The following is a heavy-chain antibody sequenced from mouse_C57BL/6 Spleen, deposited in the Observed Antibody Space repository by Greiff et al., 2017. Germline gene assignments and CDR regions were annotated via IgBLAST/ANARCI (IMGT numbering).Heavy chain of an antibody. CDR3: ARYRYLPLYY. CDR2: ISDGGSYT. CDR1: GFTFSSYA. Sequence: DVKLVESGGGLVKPGGSLKLSCAASGFTFSSYAMSWVRQTPEKRLEWVATISDGGSYTYSPDNVKGRFTISRDNAENNLSLQMSHLKSEDTAMYYCARYRYLPLYYWGQGTTLTVSS. V-gene: IGHV5-4*03. D-gene: IGHD2-1*01. J-gene: IGHJ2*01.